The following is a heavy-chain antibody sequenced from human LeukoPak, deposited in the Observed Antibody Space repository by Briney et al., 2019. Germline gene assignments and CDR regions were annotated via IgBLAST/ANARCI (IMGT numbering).Heavy chain of an antibody. CDR3: TSGATGYYIFDY. D-gene: IGHD3-9*01. J-gene: IGHJ4*02. CDR1: GFTLSNYA. CDR2: ISSSGSST. V-gene: IGHV3-23*01. Sequence: GGSLRLSCAASGFTLSNYAMSWVRQAPGKGLGWVSAISSSGSSTYYADSVKGRFTISRDNSKNTLYLQMSSLRAEDTAAYYCTSGATGYYIFDYWGQGTLVTVSS.